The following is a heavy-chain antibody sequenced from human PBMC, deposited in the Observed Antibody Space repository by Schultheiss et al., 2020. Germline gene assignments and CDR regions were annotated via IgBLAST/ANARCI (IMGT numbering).Heavy chain of an antibody. CDR2: IYPGDSDT. CDR1: GYSFTSYW. CDR3: ARQGTGYSSSSGAFDY. V-gene: IGHV5-51*01. Sequence: GGSLRLSCKGSGYSFTSYWIGWVRQMPGKGLEWMGIIYPGDSDTRYSPSFQGQVTISADKSISTAYLQWSSLKASDTAMYYCARQGTGYSSSSGAFDYWGQGTLVTVSS. J-gene: IGHJ4*02. D-gene: IGHD6-6*01.